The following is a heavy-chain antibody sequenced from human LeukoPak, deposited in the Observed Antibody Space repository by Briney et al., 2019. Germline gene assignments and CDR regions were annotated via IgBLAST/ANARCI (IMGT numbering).Heavy chain of an antibody. CDR3: AKDAQRGFDYSNSLEY. CDR1: GFTYSHYG. D-gene: IGHD4-11*01. Sequence: GGSLRLSCAASGFTYSHYGMHWVRQAPGKGLEWVAVIWSDGTEKYYGDAVRGRFTISRDNSRNTLYLQMNSLRGEDTAADYCAKDAQRGFDYSNSLEYWGQGALVTVSS. CDR2: IWSDGTEK. J-gene: IGHJ4*02. V-gene: IGHV3-33*06.